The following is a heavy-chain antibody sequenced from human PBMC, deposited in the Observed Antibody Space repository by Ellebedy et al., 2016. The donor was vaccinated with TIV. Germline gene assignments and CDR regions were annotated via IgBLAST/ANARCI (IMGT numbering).Heavy chain of an antibody. V-gene: IGHV3-23*01. CDR3: AKSDVHMVRGVVFLNY. Sequence: GESLKTSCAASGFTVRSNFMTWVRQAPGKGLEWVSAMSGTADKTCYADSVKGRFTISRDNSNNTVYLQMTSLRAEDTAVYDCAKSDVHMVRGVVFLNYWGQGTLVTVSS. CDR2: MSGTADKT. J-gene: IGHJ4*02. CDR1: GFTVRSNF. D-gene: IGHD3-10*01.